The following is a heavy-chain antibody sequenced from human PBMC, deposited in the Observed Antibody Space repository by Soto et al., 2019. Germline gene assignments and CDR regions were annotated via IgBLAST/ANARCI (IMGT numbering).Heavy chain of an antibody. CDR2: INHSGST. CDR3: ARLQPSNDYSGYEWSSKKYYYYGMDV. D-gene: IGHD5-12*01. J-gene: IGHJ6*02. V-gene: IGHV4-34*01. Sequence: SETLSLTCAVYGGSFSGYYLSWIRQPPGKGLEWIGEINHSGSTNYNPSLKSRATISVDTSKNQFSLKLSSVTAADTAVYYCARLQPSNDYSGYEWSSKKYYYYGMDVWGQGTTVTVSS. CDR1: GGSFSGYY.